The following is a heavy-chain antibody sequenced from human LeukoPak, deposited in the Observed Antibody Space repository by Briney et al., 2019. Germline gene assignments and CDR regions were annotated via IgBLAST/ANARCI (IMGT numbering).Heavy chain of an antibody. D-gene: IGHD2-21*02. CDR1: GFTFSSYS. J-gene: IGHJ3*02. CDR2: ISSSSSYI. CDR3: ARDRGLAYCGGDCYSDAFDI. V-gene: IGHV3-21*01. Sequence: GGSLRLSCAASGFTFSSYSMNWVRQAPGKGLEWVSSISSSSSYIYYADSVKGRFTISRDNAKNSLYLQMNSLRAEDTAVYYCARDRGLAYCGGDCYSDAFDIWGQGTMVTVSS.